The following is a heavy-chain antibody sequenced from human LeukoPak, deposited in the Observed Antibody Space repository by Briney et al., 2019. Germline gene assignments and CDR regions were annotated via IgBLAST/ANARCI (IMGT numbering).Heavy chain of an antibody. V-gene: IGHV3-48*03. CDR1: GFTFSSYE. D-gene: IGHD3-10*01. Sequence: GGSLRLSCAASGFTFSSYEMNWVRQAPGKGLEWVSYISRSGSTIYYADSVKGRFTISRDNARNSLYLQMNSLRAEDTAVYYCAKLELRDAFDIWGQGTMVTASS. J-gene: IGHJ3*02. CDR2: ISRSGSTI. CDR3: AKLELRDAFDI.